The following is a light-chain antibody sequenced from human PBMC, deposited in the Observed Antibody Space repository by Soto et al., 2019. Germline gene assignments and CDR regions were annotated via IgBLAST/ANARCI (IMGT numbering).Light chain of an antibody. J-gene: IGLJ1*01. CDR2: ANT. V-gene: IGLV1-40*01. CDR1: SSNIGAGYD. CDR3: CSFAGSYTYV. Sequence: QPVLTQPPSVSGAPGQRVTISCTGSSSNIGAGYDVHWYQQLPGTAPTLLIYANTNRPSGVPDRFAGSKSGNTASLTISGLQAEDEADYSCCSFAGSYTYVFGTGTKLTVL.